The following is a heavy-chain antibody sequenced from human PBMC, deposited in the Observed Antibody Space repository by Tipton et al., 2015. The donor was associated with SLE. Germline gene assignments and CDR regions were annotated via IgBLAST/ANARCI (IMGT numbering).Heavy chain of an antibody. D-gene: IGHD1-1*01. J-gene: IGHJ6*04. CDR3: AKTKWGYTTSSVYYYSVMDV. Sequence: QSGPEVKKPGSSVKLSCKASGGTFSSQAVSWVRQAPGQGLEWMGGITPIFGTTKYAQKFQGRVTLTADRSTDTAFMNLSSLTSDDTAVYYCAKTKWGYTTSSVYYYSVMDVWGKGTTVTGSS. V-gene: IGHV1-69*06. CDR2: ITPIFGTT. CDR1: GGTFSSQA.